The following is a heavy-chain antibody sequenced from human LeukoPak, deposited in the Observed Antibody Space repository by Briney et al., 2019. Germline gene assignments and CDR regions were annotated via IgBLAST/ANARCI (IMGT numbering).Heavy chain of an antibody. CDR2: FDPEDGET. D-gene: IGHD3-22*01. J-gene: IGHJ4*02. CDR1: GYSLTELS. V-gene: IGHV1-24*01. Sequence: GASVKVSCKVSGYSLTELSMHWVRQAPGKGLEWMGGFDPEDGETIYAQKFEGRVTMTEDTSTDTVYMELSSLRSEDTAMYYCATGRPRGYGSSGYYLSFDYWGQGTLVTVSS. CDR3: ATGRPRGYGSSGYYLSFDY.